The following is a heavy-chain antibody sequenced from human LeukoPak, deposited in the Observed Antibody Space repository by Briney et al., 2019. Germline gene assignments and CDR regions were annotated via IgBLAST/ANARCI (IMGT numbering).Heavy chain of an antibody. Sequence: PGGSLRLSCAASGFTFSSYAMHWVRQAPGKGLEWVAVISYDGSNKYYADSVKGRFTISRDNSKNTLYLQMNSLRAEDTAVYYCAKDGEDIVVVPAAQYYFDYWGQGTLVTVSS. V-gene: IGHV3-30-3*01. CDR3: AKDGEDIVVVPAAQYYFDY. CDR1: GFTFSSYA. D-gene: IGHD2-2*01. CDR2: ISYDGSNK. J-gene: IGHJ4*02.